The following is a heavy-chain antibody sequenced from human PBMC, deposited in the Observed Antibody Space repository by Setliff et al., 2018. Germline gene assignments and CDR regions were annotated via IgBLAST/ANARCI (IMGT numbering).Heavy chain of an antibody. CDR1: GVSFGRGTYY. CDR3: AGTPARGTTWLSPFDY. D-gene: IGHD6-19*01. V-gene: IGHV4-61*02. J-gene: IGHJ4*02. CDR2: IQSTGNT. Sequence: SETLSLTCTVSGVSFGRGTYYWSWIRQPAGKGLEWIGLIQSTGNTNYNPSLQSRVTISIDTSKNQFSLKMTSVTATDTAMYYCAGTPARGTTWLSPFDYWGQGTLVTVSS.